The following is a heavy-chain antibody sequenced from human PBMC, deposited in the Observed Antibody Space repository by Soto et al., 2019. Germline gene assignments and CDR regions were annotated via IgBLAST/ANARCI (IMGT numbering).Heavy chain of an antibody. D-gene: IGHD3-10*01. CDR1: GGSISSGGYY. CDR3: ARAVQSVVRGPEYYYGMDV. CDR2: IYYSGST. V-gene: IGHV4-31*03. J-gene: IGHJ6*02. Sequence: SETLSLTCTVSGGSISSGGYYWSWIRQHPGKGLEWIGYIYYSGSTYYNPSLKSRVTISVDTSKNQFSLKLSSVTAADTAVYYCARAVQSVVRGPEYYYGMDVWGQGTTVTVS.